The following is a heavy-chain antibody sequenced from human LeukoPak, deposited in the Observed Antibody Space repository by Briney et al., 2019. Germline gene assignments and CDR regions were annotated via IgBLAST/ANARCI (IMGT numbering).Heavy chain of an antibody. V-gene: IGHV4-34*01. CDR2: INHSGST. J-gene: IGHJ6*02. D-gene: IGHD6-13*01. CDR1: GGSFSGYY. Sequence: ASETLSLTCAVYGGSFSGYYWSWIRQPPGKGLEWIGEINHSGSTNYNLSLKSRVTISVDTSKNQFSLKLSSVTAADTAVYYCARGGEQQLDYPFYYYYGMDVWGQGTTVTVSS. CDR3: ARGGEQQLDYPFYYYYGMDV.